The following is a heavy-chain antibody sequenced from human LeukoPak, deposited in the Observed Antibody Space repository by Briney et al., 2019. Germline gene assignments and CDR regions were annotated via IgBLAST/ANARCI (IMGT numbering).Heavy chain of an antibody. V-gene: IGHV4-34*01. D-gene: IGHD6-19*01. CDR1: GGSFSGYY. Sequence: SSETLSLTCAVYGGSFSGYYWSWIRQPPGKGLEWIGEINHSGSTNYNPSLKSRVTISVDTSKNQFSLKLSSVTAADTAVYYCAREGWQWLVHAFDIWGQGTMVTVSS. J-gene: IGHJ3*02. CDR2: INHSGST. CDR3: AREGWQWLVHAFDI.